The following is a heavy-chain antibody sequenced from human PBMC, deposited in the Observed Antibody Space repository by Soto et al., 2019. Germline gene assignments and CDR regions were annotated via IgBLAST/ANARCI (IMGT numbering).Heavy chain of an antibody. D-gene: IGHD5-18*01. Sequence: SETLSLTCTVSGGSIGSGDYYWSGIRQPPGKGLEWIGYIYYSGSTYYNPSLKSRVTISVDTSKNQFSLKLSSVTAADTAVYYYARRYGSCFDYWGQETLVTFTS. J-gene: IGHJ4*02. CDR2: IYYSGST. V-gene: IGHV4-30-4*01. CDR1: GGSIGSGDYY. CDR3: ARRYGSCFDY.